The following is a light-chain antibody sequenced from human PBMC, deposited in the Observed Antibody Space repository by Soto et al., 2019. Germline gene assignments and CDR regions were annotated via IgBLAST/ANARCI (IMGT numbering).Light chain of an antibody. CDR3: QQYNTLPWT. CDR2: DAS. J-gene: IGKJ1*01. Sequence: EIVMTQSPATLSVSPGEKATLSCRADQSVSYKLVWYQKRPGQAPSLLIYDASVRVSGVPARFSASGSGTDFTLIISSLQSEDFAIYYCQQYNTLPWTFGQGTKVEF. V-gene: IGKV3-15*01. CDR1: QSVSYK.